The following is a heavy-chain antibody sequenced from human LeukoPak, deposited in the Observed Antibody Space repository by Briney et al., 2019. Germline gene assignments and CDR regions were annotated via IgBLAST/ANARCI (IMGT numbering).Heavy chain of an antibody. Sequence: GGSLRLSCAASEFTYSSYSMNWVRQAPGKGLEWVSSISSSSNYIYYADSMKGRFTISRDNAKNSLYLQMNSLRAEDTAVYFCAREMAAGTFDYWGQGALVTVSS. CDR2: ISSSSNYI. V-gene: IGHV3-21*01. D-gene: IGHD5-24*01. J-gene: IGHJ4*02. CDR1: EFTYSSYS. CDR3: AREMAAGTFDY.